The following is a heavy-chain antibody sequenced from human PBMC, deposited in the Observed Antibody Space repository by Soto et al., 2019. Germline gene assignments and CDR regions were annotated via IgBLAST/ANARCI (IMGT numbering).Heavy chain of an antibody. CDR1: GYTFTSYG. CDR2: ISAYNGNT. D-gene: IGHD6-19*01. J-gene: IGHJ6*02. CDR3: TRVSRRNSSGWPKPRYYYYYGMDV. V-gene: IGHV1-18*01. Sequence: QVQLVQSGAEVKKPGASVKVSCKASGYTFTSYGISWVRQAPGQGLEWMGWISAYNGNTNYAQKLQGRVTMTTDTPTSTAYMELRSLRSDDQAVYYRTRVSRRNSSGWPKPRYYYYYGMDVWGLGTTVTVSS.